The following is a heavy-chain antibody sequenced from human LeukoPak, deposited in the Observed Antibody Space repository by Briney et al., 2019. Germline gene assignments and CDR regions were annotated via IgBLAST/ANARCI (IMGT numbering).Heavy chain of an antibody. CDR1: GFTFYSYW. Sequence: GGSLRLSCAASGFTFYSYWMHWVRQAPGKGLVWVSCINGDGSTSNYADSVKGRFTISRDNAKNTLYLQMNSLRAEDTAVYYCARVGSGYDPEGYFDYWGQGTLVTVSP. V-gene: IGHV3-74*01. J-gene: IGHJ4*02. CDR3: ARVGSGYDPEGYFDY. D-gene: IGHD5-12*01. CDR2: INGDGSTS.